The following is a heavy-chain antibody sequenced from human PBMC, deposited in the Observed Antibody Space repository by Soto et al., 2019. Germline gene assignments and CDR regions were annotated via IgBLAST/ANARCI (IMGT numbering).Heavy chain of an antibody. CDR3: ARSKGIAATATGY. CDR2: INAYNSNT. CDR1: GYTFTSYG. J-gene: IGHJ4*02. Sequence: QVQLVQSGAEVKKPGASVKVSCKASGYTFTSYGISWVRQAPGQGLEWMGWINAYNSNTNYAQKLQGRVTMTTDTSTRTTYMELRSLSCDGTAVYYCARSKGIAATATGYWGQGTLVTVSS. D-gene: IGHD6-13*01. V-gene: IGHV1-18*01.